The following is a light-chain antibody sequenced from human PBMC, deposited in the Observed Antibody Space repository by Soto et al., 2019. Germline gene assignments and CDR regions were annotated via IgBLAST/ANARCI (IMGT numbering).Light chain of an antibody. Sequence: PSSLSASVGDRVTITCRASQSISSYLNWYQQKPGKAPKLLIYAASSLQSGVPSRFSGSGSGTDFTLTISSLQPEDVAVYYCQQYYSTPLTFGGGTKVDIK. J-gene: IGKJ4*01. CDR3: QQYYSTPLT. CDR1: QSISSY. CDR2: AAS. V-gene: IGKV1-39*01.